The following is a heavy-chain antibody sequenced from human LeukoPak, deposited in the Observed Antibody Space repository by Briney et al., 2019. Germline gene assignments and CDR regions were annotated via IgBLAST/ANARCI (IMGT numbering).Heavy chain of an antibody. CDR2: IIPIFGTA. J-gene: IGHJ4*02. V-gene: IGHV1-69*01. D-gene: IGHD6-13*01. CDR1: GGTFSSCA. Sequence: ASVKVSCKASGGTFSSCAISWVRQAPGQGLEWMGGIIPIFGTANYAQKFQGRVTITADESTSTAYMELSSLRSDDTAVYYCARDPNRYAAAHAFEYWGQGTLVTVSS. CDR3: ARDPNRYAAAHAFEY.